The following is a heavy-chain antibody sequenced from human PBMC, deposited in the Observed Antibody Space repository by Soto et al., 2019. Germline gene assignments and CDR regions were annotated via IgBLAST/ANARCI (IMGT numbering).Heavy chain of an antibody. Sequence: PSETLSLTCTVSGGSISSYYWSWIRQPPGKGLEWIGYIYYGGSTNYNPSLKSRVTISVDTSKNQFSLKLSSVTAADTAVYYCARVLRAAAGNWFDPWGQGTMVTVSS. V-gene: IGHV4-59*01. D-gene: IGHD6-13*01. CDR2: IYYGGST. CDR1: GGSISSYY. CDR3: ARVLRAAAGNWFDP. J-gene: IGHJ5*02.